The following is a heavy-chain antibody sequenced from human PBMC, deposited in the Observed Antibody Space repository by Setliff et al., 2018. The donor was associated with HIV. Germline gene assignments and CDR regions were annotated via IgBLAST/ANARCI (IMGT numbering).Heavy chain of an antibody. CDR1: GFSISSYA. CDR3: AAVPWGHSSLIIDH. V-gene: IGHV3-48*03. Sequence: PGGSLRLSCAASGFSISSYAMNWVRQAPGKGLEWISFIGGHGSIIHYADSVKGRFTISRDNAKNSVYLQMHSLRVEDTAVYYCAAVPWGHSSLIIDHWGQGTPVTVSS. CDR2: IGGHGSII. J-gene: IGHJ4*02. D-gene: IGHD3-16*01.